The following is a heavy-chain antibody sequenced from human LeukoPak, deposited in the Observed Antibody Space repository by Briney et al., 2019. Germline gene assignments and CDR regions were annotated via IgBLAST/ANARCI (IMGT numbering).Heavy chain of an antibody. CDR3: ARVTSRLGVCDY. Sequence: PSETLSLTCTVSGHSISSGYYWGWIRQPPGKGLEWIGSIYHSGSTYYNPSLKGRVTISVDTSKNQFSLKLRSVTAADTAVYYCARVTSRLGVCDYWGQGSLVTVSS. D-gene: IGHD2-8*01. CDR2: IYHSGST. V-gene: IGHV4-38-2*02. CDR1: GHSISSGYY. J-gene: IGHJ4*02.